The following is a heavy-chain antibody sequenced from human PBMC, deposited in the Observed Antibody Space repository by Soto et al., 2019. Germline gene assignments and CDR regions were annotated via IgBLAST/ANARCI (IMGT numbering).Heavy chain of an antibody. Sequence: SETLSLTCTVSDDSINSDKYYWGWIRQPPGKGLEWIGSIYYRGNAYYNPSLQTRVTISLDKSKSQFSLRLNSVAAADSAVYFCARLEGLATISYYFDFWGPGALVTVSS. D-gene: IGHD3-9*01. J-gene: IGHJ4*02. CDR2: IYYRGNA. V-gene: IGHV4-39*01. CDR1: DDSINSDKYY. CDR3: ARLEGLATISYYFDF.